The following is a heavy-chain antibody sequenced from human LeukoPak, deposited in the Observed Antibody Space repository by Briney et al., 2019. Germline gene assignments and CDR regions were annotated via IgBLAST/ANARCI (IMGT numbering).Heavy chain of an antibody. CDR2: ISGSGTTI. CDR3: ERSVGFDI. CDR1: GLIFSTYS. J-gene: IGHJ3*02. Sequence: GGSLRLSCAASGLIFSTYSMNWLRQAPGKGLEWVSYISGSGTTISYADSVKGRFTISRDNAEKSLYLQMSSLRAEDTAVYYCERSVGFDIWGQGTMVTVSS. V-gene: IGHV3-48*01.